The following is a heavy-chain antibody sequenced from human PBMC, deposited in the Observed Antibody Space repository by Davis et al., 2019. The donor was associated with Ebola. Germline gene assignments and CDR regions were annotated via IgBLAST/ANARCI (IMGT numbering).Heavy chain of an antibody. CDR2: IKEDGSEK. D-gene: IGHD6-19*01. CDR3: AKDSGWQMSP. CDR1: GFTFSRSW. V-gene: IGHV3-7*04. Sequence: GESLKISCVASGFTFSRSWMNWVRQAPGQGLEWVASIKEDGSEKYHVHSVEGRFTISRDNAKNSVYLQMNSLRGEDTAVYYCAKDSGWQMSPWGQGTLVTVSS. J-gene: IGHJ5*02.